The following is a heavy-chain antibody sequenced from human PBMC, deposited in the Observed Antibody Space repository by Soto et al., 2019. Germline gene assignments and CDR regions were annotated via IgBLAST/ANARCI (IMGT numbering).Heavy chain of an antibody. Sequence: EVQLVETGGGLIQPGGSLRLSCAASGFTITNNYMSWVRQAPGKGLEWVSVVYSGDHTDNTHYVDSVKGLFTISRDNSKNMLYLQMNSLRAEDTAIYYRVRPRFGDSGGFVYGRDVWGQGTAVTVSS. CDR2: VYSGDHTDNT. J-gene: IGHJ6*02. D-gene: IGHD3-22*01. CDR1: GFTITNNY. CDR3: VRPRFGDSGGFVYGRDV. V-gene: IGHV3-53*02.